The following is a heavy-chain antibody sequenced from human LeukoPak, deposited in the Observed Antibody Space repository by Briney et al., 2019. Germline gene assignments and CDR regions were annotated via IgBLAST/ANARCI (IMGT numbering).Heavy chain of an antibody. CDR1: GFTFSSYS. J-gene: IGHJ4*02. D-gene: IGHD6-6*01. Sequence: GGSLRLSCAASGFTFSSYSMNWVRQAPGKGLEWVSPISSSSSYIYYADSVKGRFTISRDNAKNSLYLQMNSLRAEDTAVYYCARDSTFSLYSSSSFAGNDYWGQGTLVTVSS. CDR2: ISSSSSYI. CDR3: ARDSTFSLYSSSSFAGNDY. V-gene: IGHV3-21*01.